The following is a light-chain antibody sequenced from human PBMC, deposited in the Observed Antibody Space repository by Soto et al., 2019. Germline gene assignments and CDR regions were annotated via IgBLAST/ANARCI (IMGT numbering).Light chain of an antibody. CDR3: QQRSNWPIT. CDR1: QSVSSSY. J-gene: IGKJ1*01. CDR2: DAS. V-gene: IGKV3D-20*02. Sequence: EIVLTQSPGTLSLSPGERATLSCRASQSVSSSYLAWYQQKPGLAPRLLIYDASNRATGIPARFSGSGSGTDFTLTISRLEPEDFAVYYCQQRSNWPITFGQGTKVDIK.